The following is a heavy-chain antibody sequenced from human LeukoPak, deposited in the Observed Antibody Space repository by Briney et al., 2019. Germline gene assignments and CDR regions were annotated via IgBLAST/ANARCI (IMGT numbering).Heavy chain of an antibody. V-gene: IGHV1-46*01. J-gene: IGHJ6*03. CDR3: ARDPSDGRYTYGSLYYYYMDV. CDR1: GYTFTTYY. D-gene: IGHD5-18*01. CDR2: VIPSGGST. Sequence: ASVKVSCKASGYTFTTYYVHWVRQAPGQGLEWMGMVIPSGGSTSYAQKFQGRVTMTRDTSTSTVYMELSSLRSEDTAVYYCARDPSDGRYTYGSLYYYYMDVWGKGTTVTVS.